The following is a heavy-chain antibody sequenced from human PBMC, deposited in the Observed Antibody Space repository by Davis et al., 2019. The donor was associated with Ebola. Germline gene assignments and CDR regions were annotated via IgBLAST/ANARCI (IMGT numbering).Heavy chain of an antibody. CDR3: ARDRRFLEWPSSQFDY. CDR2: ISSSSSYI. J-gene: IGHJ4*02. Sequence: GESLKISCAASGFIFNDYFMNWVRQAPGKGLEWVSSISSSSSYIYYADSVKGRFTISRDNAKNSLYLQMNSLRAEDTAVYYCARDRRFLEWPSSQFDYWGQGTLVTVSS. V-gene: IGHV3-21*01. D-gene: IGHD3-3*01. CDR1: GFIFNDYF.